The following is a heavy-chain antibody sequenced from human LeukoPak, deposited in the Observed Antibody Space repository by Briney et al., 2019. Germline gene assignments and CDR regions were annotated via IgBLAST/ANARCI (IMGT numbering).Heavy chain of an antibody. CDR1: GFTFSSYW. J-gene: IGHJ4*02. CDR3: AREGRVSGYDFDC. V-gene: IGHV3-74*03. D-gene: IGHD5-12*01. CDR2: INSDRSSI. Sequence: GGSLRLSCAASGFTFSSYWMHWVRQAPGKGLVWVSRINSDRSSITYADSVKGRSTISRDNAKNTLYLQMNSLRVEDTAVYYCAREGRVSGYDFDCWGQGTLVTVSS.